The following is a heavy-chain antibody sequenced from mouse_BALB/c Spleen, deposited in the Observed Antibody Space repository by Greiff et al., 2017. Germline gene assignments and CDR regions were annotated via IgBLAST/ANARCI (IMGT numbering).Heavy chain of an antibody. V-gene: IGHV1-26*01. CDR1: GYSFTGYY. CDR2: VNPNNGGT. CDR3: ARFGKYGSSNAMDY. J-gene: IGHJ4*01. Sequence: VQLQQSGPDLVKPGASVKLSCKASGYSFTGYYMHWVKQSHGKSLEWIGRVNPNNGGTSYNQKFKGKAILTVDKSSSTAYMELRSLTSEDSAVYYCARFGKYGSSNAMDYWGQGTSVTVSS. D-gene: IGHD1-1*01.